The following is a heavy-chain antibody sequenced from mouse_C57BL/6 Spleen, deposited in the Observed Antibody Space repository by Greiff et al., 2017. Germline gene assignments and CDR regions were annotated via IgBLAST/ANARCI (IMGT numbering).Heavy chain of an antibody. CDR2: IYPGDGDT. V-gene: IGHV1-82*01. J-gene: IGHJ2*01. D-gene: IGHD1-1*01. CDR1: GYAFSSSW. CDR3: ARDPHYYGSSYPLDY. Sequence: QVQLQQSGPELVKPGASVKISCKASGYAFSSSWMNWVKQRPGKGLEWIGRIYPGDGDTNYNGKFKGKATLTADKSSSTAYMQLSSLTSEDSAVYFCARDPHYYGSSYPLDYWGQGTTLTVSS.